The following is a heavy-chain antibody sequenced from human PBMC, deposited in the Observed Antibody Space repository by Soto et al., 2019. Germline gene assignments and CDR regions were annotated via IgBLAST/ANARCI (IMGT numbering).Heavy chain of an antibody. V-gene: IGHV3-7*01. D-gene: IGHD2-2*02. Sequence: GGSLRLSCAASGFTFSSYWMSWVRQAPGKGLEWVANIKQDGSEKYYVDSVKGRFTISRENAKNSLYLQMNSLRAEDTAVYYCARDLISRRYCSSTSCYSYYYYGMDVWGQGTTVTVSS. J-gene: IGHJ6*02. CDR1: GFTFSSYW. CDR3: ARDLISRRYCSSTSCYSYYYYGMDV. CDR2: IKQDGSEK.